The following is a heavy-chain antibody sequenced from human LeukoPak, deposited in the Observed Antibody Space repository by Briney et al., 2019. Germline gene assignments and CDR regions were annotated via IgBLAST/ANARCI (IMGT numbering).Heavy chain of an antibody. D-gene: IGHD2-2*01. CDR1: GFPFSTYA. CDR3: GRWGIPAALVR. Sequence: PGGFLRLSCAASGFPFSTYAMTWVRQAPGKGLEWVSAISASGSNTYYADSVKGRVTISRDNAQNSLYLQMNSLRAEDSGVYYCGRWGIPAALVRWGQGNLVTVSS. V-gene: IGHV3-23*01. CDR2: ISASGSNT. J-gene: IGHJ5*02.